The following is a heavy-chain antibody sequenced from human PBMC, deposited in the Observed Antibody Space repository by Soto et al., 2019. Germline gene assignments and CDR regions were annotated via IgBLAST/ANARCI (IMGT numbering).Heavy chain of an antibody. V-gene: IGHV4-31*03. J-gene: IGHJ5*02. CDR2: MYHSGNT. D-gene: IGHD3-22*01. CDR3: VKYYYDSSGLNWFDP. CDR1: GASISSDDFY. Sequence: QVQLQESGPGLVKPSQTLSLTCTVSGASISSDDFYCSGIRQHPGEGLEWIGYMYHSGNTYYNPSLKSRVTMSLDTSKNQFSLKLTSVTAADTAVYYCVKYYYDSSGLNWFDPWGQGTLVTVSS.